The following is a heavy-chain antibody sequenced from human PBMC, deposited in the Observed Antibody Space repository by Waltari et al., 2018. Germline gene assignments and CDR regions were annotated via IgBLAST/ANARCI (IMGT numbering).Heavy chain of an antibody. V-gene: IGHV3-7*01. CDR3: VGWNDPINS. J-gene: IGHJ4*02. CDR1: GFPISRVW. Sequence: EAQLVQSGGGLVQAGGVLTLRCAAAGFPISRVWMTWIRKAPGQGWQWVANIGPDGSDKYYVDSVKGRFTISRDNAENSLLLQMSSLRVEDTALYYCVGWNDPINSWGQGTLVAVSS. CDR2: IGPDGSDK. D-gene: IGHD1-1*01.